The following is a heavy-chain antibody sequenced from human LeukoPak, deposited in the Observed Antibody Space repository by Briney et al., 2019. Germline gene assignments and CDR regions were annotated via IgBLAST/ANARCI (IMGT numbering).Heavy chain of an antibody. CDR3: AREGFGGSYGNAFDI. V-gene: IGHV1-2*02. Sequence: ASVKVSCKASGYTFTGYYMHWVRQAPGQGLEWMGWINPNSGGTNYAQKFQGRVTMTRDTSISTAYMELSRLRSDDTAVYYCAREGFGGSYGNAFDIWGQGTMVTVSS. CDR2: INPNSGGT. CDR1: GYTFTGYY. D-gene: IGHD1-26*01. J-gene: IGHJ3*02.